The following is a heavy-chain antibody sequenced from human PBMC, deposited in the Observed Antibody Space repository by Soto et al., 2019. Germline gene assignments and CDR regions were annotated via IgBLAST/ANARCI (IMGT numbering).Heavy chain of an antibody. V-gene: IGHV3-21*01. CDR1: GFAFSTYN. CDR3: ARDWGLEPRGYYYGMDA. Sequence: PGGSLRLSGPASGFAFSTYNMNWVLQAPGKGLEWVSFISSSSGYIYYAASVTGRFTISRDNAKNSLYMQMNSLRAEDTPVYYCARDWGLEPRGYYYGMDAWGQGTTVPVSS. CDR2: ISSSSGYI. J-gene: IGHJ6*02. D-gene: IGHD1-1*01.